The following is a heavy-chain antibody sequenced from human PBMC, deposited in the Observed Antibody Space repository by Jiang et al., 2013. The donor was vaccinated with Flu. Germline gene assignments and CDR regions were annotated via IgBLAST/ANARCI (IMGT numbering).Heavy chain of an antibody. D-gene: IGHD6-19*01. V-gene: IGHV4-4*03. CDR2: IYHRGNP. CDR3: ARGEYSSASFYFDS. Sequence: GPGLVKPPGTVSLTCSVSGGSISTSHWWIWVRQVPGKGLEWIGEIYHRGNPNYNPSLKSRVTISLDKSKNQFSLNLNSVTAADTAVYYCARGEYSSASFYFDSWGQGTLVTVSS. J-gene: IGHJ4*02. CDR1: GGSISTSHW.